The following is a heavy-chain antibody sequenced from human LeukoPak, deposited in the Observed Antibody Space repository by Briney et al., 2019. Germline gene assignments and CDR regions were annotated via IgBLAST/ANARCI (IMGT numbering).Heavy chain of an antibody. Sequence: PGGSLRLSCAASGFTFNSYAMQWVRQAPGRGLEYGSGISREGDSTYYANSVKGRFIISRDNSKNMLYLQMGSLRAEDMAMYYCARADCSSSSCYTVAYWGQGTLVTVSS. CDR2: ISREGDST. V-gene: IGHV3-64*01. J-gene: IGHJ1*01. D-gene: IGHD2-2*02. CDR1: GFTFNSYA. CDR3: ARADCSSSSCYTVAY.